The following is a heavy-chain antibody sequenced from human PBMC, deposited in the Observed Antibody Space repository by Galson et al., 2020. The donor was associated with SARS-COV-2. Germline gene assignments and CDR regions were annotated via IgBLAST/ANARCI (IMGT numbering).Heavy chain of an antibody. CDR2: ISYDGST. D-gene: IGHD1-26*01. V-gene: IGHV4-59*08. CDR3: AKLAEGRRSSEDY. J-gene: IGHJ4*02. Sequence: EISETLSLTCAVSIGSMTSHYWSWIRQAPGKGLEWIGYISYDGSTTYNPSLKSRVTISIDTSKNQFSLRLTSVTAADTALYYCAKLAEGRRSSEDYWGQGTRVTVSS. CDR1: IGSMTSHY.